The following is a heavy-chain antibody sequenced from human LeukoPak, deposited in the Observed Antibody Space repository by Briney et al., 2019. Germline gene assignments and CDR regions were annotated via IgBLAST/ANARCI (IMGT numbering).Heavy chain of an antibody. CDR2: INHSGST. CDR3: ARDYGVTDY. V-gene: IGHV4-34*01. D-gene: IGHD4-17*01. CDR1: GGSFSGYY. Sequence: SETLSLTCAVYGGSFSGYYWSWIRQPPGKRREWIGEINHSGSTNYNPSPKSRVTISVDPSKHQFSLKLSSVTAADTAVYYCARDYGVTDYWGQGTLVTVSS. J-gene: IGHJ4*02.